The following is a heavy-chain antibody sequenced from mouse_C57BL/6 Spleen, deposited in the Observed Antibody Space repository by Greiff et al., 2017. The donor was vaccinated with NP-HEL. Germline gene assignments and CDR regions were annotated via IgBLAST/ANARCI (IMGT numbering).Heavy chain of an antibody. V-gene: IGHV5-9-1*02. CDR2: ISSGGDYI. J-gene: IGHJ3*01. CDR1: GFTFSSYA. D-gene: IGHD2-5*01. CDR3: TRDNHYSNPDWFAY. Sequence: EVKLVESGEGLVKPGGSLKLSCAASGFTFSSYAMSWVRQTPEKRLEWVAYISSGGDYIYYADNARNTLYLQMSSLKSEDTAMYYCTRDNHYSNPDWFAYWGQGTLVTVSA.